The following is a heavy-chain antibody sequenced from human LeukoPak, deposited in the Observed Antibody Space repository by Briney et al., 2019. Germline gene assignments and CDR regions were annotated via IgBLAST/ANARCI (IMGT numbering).Heavy chain of an antibody. V-gene: IGHV3-30*02. J-gene: IGHJ4*02. Sequence: GGSLRLSCAASGFTFSSYGMHWVRQAPGKGLEWVAFIRYDGSNKYYADSVEGRFTISRDNSKNTLYLQMNSLRAEDTAVYYCAKDLDYYGSGSYSTLDYWGQGTLVTVSS. CDR3: AKDLDYYGSGSYSTLDY. D-gene: IGHD3-10*01. CDR1: GFTFSSYG. CDR2: IRYDGSNK.